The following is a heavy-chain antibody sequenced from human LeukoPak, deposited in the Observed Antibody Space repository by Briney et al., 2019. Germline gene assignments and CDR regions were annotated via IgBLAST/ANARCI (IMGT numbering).Heavy chain of an antibody. J-gene: IGHJ6*02. D-gene: IGHD3-9*01. CDR2: ISYDGSNK. Sequence: PGGSLRLSCAASGFTFSSYGMHWVRQAPGKGLEWVAVISYDGSNKYYADSVKGRFTISRDNSKNTLYLQMNSLRAEDTAVYYCAKDAPPKNYDILTGYYYYYGMDVWGRGTTVTVSS. CDR3: AKDAPPKNYDILTGYYYYYGMDV. V-gene: IGHV3-30*18. CDR1: GFTFSSYG.